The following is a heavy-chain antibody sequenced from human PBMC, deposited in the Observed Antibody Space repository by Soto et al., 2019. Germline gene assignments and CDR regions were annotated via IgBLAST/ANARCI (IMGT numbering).Heavy chain of an antibody. V-gene: IGHV5-10-1*01. CDR2: IDLSDSYK. D-gene: IGHD3-22*01. CDR1: GYSFRNNS. CDR3: ARHGGAHYHSSGYHCALDC. Sequence: GESLKLSCKGSGYSFRNNSITWVRQIPGEGLEWMGRIDLSDSYKSYSPSFQGHVSFSADTSINTAYLQWSSLRASDTAMYYCARHGGAHYHSSGYHCALDCWGEGKTVAVSS. J-gene: IGHJ4*02.